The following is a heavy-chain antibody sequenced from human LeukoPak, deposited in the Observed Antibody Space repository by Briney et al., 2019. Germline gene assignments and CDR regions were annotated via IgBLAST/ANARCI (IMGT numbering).Heavy chain of an antibody. CDR1: GGSFSGYY. CDR3: AREDINYYGSGSYPFYYYYYYMDV. J-gene: IGHJ6*03. CDR2: INHSGST. Sequence: SETLSLTCAVYGGSFSGYYWSWIRQPPGKGLEWIGEINHSGSTNYNPSLKSRVTMSVDTSKNQFSLKLSSVTAADTAVYYCAREDINYYGSGSYPFYYYYYYMDVWGKGTTVTISS. V-gene: IGHV4-34*01. D-gene: IGHD3-10*01.